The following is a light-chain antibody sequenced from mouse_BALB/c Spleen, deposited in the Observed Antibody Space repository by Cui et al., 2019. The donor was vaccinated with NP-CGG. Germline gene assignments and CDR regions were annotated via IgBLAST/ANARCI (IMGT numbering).Light chain of an antibody. Sequence: QSVVTQDSALIISPGETVTLTCRSSTGAVTTSNYANWVQEKPDHLFTGLIGGTNNRAPGVPARFSGSLIGDKAALTITGAQTEDEAIYFCALWYSNHWVFGGGTKLTVL. CDR3: ALWYSNHWV. CDR1: TGAVTTSNY. J-gene: IGLJ1*01. CDR2: GTN. V-gene: IGLV1*01.